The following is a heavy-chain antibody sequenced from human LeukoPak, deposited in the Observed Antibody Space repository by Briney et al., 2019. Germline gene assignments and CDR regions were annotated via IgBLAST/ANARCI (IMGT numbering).Heavy chain of an antibody. Sequence: PSETLSLTCTVSGGSISSGDYYWSWIRQPPGKGLEWIGYIYYSGSTYYNPSLKSRVTISVDTSKNQFSLKLRSVTAADTAVYYCARDGLVRGLDYWGQGTLVTVSS. V-gene: IGHV4-30-4*01. J-gene: IGHJ4*02. CDR3: ARDGLVRGLDY. D-gene: IGHD6-6*01. CDR2: IYYSGST. CDR1: GGSISSGDYY.